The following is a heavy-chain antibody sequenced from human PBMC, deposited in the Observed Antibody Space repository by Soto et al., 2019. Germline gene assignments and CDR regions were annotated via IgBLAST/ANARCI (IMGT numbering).Heavy chain of an antibody. D-gene: IGHD6-13*01. CDR1: GLTFSTYG. CDR2: ISSGGEYV. CDR3: ATDGEAGAAMGV. J-gene: IGHJ6*02. Sequence: EVQLVESGGGLVKPGGSLRLSCAASGLTFSTYGMNWVRQAPGKGLGWVSSISSGGEYVGYADSVKGRVTISSDNSKNSLYLQLDSLRAEDTAVYDCATDGEAGAAMGVWGQGTTVTVSS. V-gene: IGHV3-21*06.